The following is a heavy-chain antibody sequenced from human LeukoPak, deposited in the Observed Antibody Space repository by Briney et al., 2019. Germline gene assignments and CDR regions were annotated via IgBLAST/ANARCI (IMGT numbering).Heavy chain of an antibody. V-gene: IGHV3-33*01. J-gene: IGHJ4*02. CDR1: GFTFNSYG. D-gene: IGHD2-21*01. CDR3: ARDRGETHFDY. Sequence: HPGRSLRLSCAASGFTFNSYGMHWVRQAPGKGLEWVAVIWYDGHNKYYADSVKGRFTISRDNSKNTLYLQMNSLRAEDTAVYYCARDRGETHFDYWGQGTLVTVSS. CDR2: IWYDGHNK.